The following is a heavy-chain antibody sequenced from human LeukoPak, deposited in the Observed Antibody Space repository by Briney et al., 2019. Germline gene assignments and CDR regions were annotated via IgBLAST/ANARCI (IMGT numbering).Heavy chain of an antibody. CDR3: AKYGSTSALYYYYGMDV. V-gene: IGHV3-23*01. CDR2: ISGSGGST. CDR1: GFTFSSYA. D-gene: IGHD5/OR15-5a*01. Sequence: PGGSLRLSCAASGFTFSSYAMSWVRQAPGKGLEWVSAISGSGGSTYYADSVKGRFTISRDNSKNTLYLQMNSLRAEDTAVYYCAKYGSTSALYYYYGMDVWGQGTTVTVSS. J-gene: IGHJ6*02.